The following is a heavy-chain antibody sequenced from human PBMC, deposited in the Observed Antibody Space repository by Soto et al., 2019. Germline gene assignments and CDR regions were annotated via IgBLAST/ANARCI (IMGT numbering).Heavy chain of an antibody. D-gene: IGHD6-19*01. CDR1: GFTFSSYW. V-gene: IGHV3-74*01. J-gene: IGHJ6*02. CDR3: ARDSYSSGWYRNYYYYGMDV. CDR2: INSDGSST. Sequence: GGSLRLSCAASGFTFSSYWMHWVRQAPGKGLVWVSRINSDGSSTSYADSVKGRLTISRDNAKNTLYLQMNSLRAEDTAVYYCARDSYSSGWYRNYYYYGMDVWGQGTTVTVSS.